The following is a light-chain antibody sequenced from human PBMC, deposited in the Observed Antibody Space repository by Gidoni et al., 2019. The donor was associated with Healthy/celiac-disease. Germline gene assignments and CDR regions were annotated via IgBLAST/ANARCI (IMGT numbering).Light chain of an antibody. Sequence: DIQMTQSPSSLSASVGDRVTITCQASQDISNYLNWYQQKPGKAPKPMIYDASNLETGVPSRFIGSGSGTDFTFTISSLQPEYIATYYCQQYDTLPPWTFGQGTKVEIK. CDR1: QDISNY. CDR3: QQYDTLPPWT. V-gene: IGKV1-33*01. J-gene: IGKJ1*01. CDR2: DAS.